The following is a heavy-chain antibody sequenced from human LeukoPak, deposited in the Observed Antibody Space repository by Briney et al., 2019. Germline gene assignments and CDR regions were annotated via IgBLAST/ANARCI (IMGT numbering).Heavy chain of an antibody. CDR2: ISGSSSYT. CDR3: ARAIGSTPTLDS. CDR1: GFSFSDYY. Sequence: GGSLRLSCAASGFSFSDYYMSWIRQAPGKGLQWVSYISGSSSYTSHAESVMGRFTSSRDNAKNSLYLQMNSLRAEDTAVFYCARAIGSTPTLDSWGQGTLVTVSS. D-gene: IGHD5/OR15-5a*01. J-gene: IGHJ4*02. V-gene: IGHV3-11*06.